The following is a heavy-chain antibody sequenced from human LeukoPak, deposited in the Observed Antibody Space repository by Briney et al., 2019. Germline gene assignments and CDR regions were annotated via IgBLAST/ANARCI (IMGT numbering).Heavy chain of an antibody. CDR3: ARGHGGYVDS. J-gene: IGHJ4*02. CDR2: TYYRSQWYS. Sequence: SQTLSLTCAIAGDSVSSNSAAWNWIRQSPSRGLEWLGRTYYRSQWYSGYAVSVKSRININPDTSKNQFSLQLNSVTPEDTAVDYCARGHGGYVDSWGQGTLVTVSS. D-gene: IGHD5-12*01. V-gene: IGHV6-1*01. CDR1: GDSVSSNSAA.